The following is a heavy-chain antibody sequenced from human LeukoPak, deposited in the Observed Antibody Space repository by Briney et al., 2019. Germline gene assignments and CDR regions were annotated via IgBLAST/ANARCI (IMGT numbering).Heavy chain of an antibody. J-gene: IGHJ4*02. D-gene: IGHD7-27*01. V-gene: IGHV3-23*01. CDR3: AKDGGLWVSAHWGDS. CDR1: GFTFTTYW. Sequence: GGSLRLSCAASGFTFTTYWMHWVRQAPGKGLEWVSTITTSDGNTYYADSVKGRFTVSRDNSKNTLFLQMNSLRAEDTAVYYCAKDGGLWVSAHWGDSWGRGTLVTVSS. CDR2: ITTSDGNT.